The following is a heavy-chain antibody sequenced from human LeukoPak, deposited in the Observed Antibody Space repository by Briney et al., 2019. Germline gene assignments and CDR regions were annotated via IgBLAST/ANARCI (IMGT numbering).Heavy chain of an antibody. Sequence: ASETLSLTCTVSGGSISSSSYYWGWIRQPPGKGLEWIGSIYYSGSTYYNPSLKSRVTISVDTSKNQFSLKLSSVTAADTAVYYCARLWFGEIDYWGQGTLVTVSS. D-gene: IGHD3-10*01. J-gene: IGHJ4*02. CDR2: IYYSGST. CDR1: GGSISSSSYY. V-gene: IGHV4-39*01. CDR3: ARLWFGEIDY.